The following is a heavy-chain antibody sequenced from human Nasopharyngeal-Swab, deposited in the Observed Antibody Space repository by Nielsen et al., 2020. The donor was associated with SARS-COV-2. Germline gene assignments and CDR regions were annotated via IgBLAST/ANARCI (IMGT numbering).Heavy chain of an antibody. D-gene: IGHD1-26*01. J-gene: IGHJ3*02. Sequence: ASVKVSCKASGYTFTSYGISWVRQAPGQGLEWMGWISAYNGNTNYAQKLQGRVTMTTDTSTSTAYMELSSLRSEDTAGYYCARAQVGATIAFDIWGQGTMVTVSS. CDR1: GYTFTSYG. CDR2: ISAYNGNT. CDR3: ARAQVGATIAFDI. V-gene: IGHV1-18*01.